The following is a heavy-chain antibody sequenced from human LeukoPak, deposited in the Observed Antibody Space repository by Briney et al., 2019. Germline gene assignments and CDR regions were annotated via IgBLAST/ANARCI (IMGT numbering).Heavy chain of an antibody. CDR1: GGSFSGYY. D-gene: IGHD1-26*01. CDR3: ARGVSGSYINWFDP. J-gene: IGHJ5*02. CDR2: INHSGGT. Sequence: SETLSLTCAVYGGSFSGYYWSWIRQPPGKGLEWIGEINHSGGTNYNPSLKSRVTISVDTSKNQFSLKLSFVTAADTAVYYCARGVSGSYINWFDPWGQGTLVTVSS. V-gene: IGHV4-34*01.